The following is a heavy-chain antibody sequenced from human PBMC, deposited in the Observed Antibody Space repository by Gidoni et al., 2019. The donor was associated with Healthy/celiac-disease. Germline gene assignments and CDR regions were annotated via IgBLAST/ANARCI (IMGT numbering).Heavy chain of an antibody. V-gene: IGHV3-15*01. CDR2: IKSKTDGGTT. J-gene: IGHJ4*02. CDR1: GFTFSNAW. CDR3: TTGDLMPPRRGPSGY. D-gene: IGHD2-2*01. Sequence: EVQLVESGGGLVKPGGSLRLSCAASGFTFSNAWMSWVRQAPGKGLEWVGRIKSKTDGGTTDYAAPVKGRFTISRDDSKNTLYLQMNSLKTEDTAVYYCTTGDLMPPRRGPSGYWGQGTLVTVSS.